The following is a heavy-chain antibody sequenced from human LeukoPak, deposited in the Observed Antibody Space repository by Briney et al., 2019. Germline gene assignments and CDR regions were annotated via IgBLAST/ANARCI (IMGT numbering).Heavy chain of an antibody. J-gene: IGHJ4*02. CDR1: GGSISSYY. D-gene: IGHD3-22*01. V-gene: IGHV4-34*01. Sequence: SETLSLTCTVSGGSISSYYWSWIRQPPGKGLEWIGEINHSGSTNYNPSLKSRVTISVDTSKNQFSLKLSSVTAADTAVYYCARGSGYYYVDFDYWGQGTLVTVSS. CDR3: ARGSGYYYVDFDY. CDR2: INHSGST.